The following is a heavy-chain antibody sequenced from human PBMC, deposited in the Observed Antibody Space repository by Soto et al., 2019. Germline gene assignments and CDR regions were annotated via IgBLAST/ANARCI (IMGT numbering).Heavy chain of an antibody. CDR1: GFTFSTYA. CDR3: AKDKYSVAGTRKDY. CDR2: ISGSAANT. D-gene: IGHD6-19*01. V-gene: IGHV3-23*01. Sequence: EVQLLESGGGLVQPGGSLRLSCAASGFTFSTYAMSWVRQAPGKGLEWVSAISGSAANTYYADSVKGRFTISRDNSRNTMYLQMNSLRAEDTAIYYCAKDKYSVAGTRKDYWGQGTLVTVSS. J-gene: IGHJ4*02.